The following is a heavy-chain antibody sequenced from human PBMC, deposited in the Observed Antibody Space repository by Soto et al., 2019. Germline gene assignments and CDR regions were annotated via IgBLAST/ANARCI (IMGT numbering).Heavy chain of an antibody. D-gene: IGHD3-3*01. CDR3: AKRSLRRLRFVETH. CDR1: GDSISNTNW. V-gene: IGHV4-4*02. CDR2: IYHSGST. J-gene: IGHJ4*02. Sequence: QVQLQESGPGLVRPSGTLSLTCTVSGDSISNTNWWSWVRQPPGKGLEWIGEIYHSGSTNYKPSLKRRVSISVDKSKNQVSLNLTSVTAADTAVYFCAKRSLRRLRFVETHWGQGTLVTVSS.